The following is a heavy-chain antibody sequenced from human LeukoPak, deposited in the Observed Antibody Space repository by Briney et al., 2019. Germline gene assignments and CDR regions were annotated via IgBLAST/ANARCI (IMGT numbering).Heavy chain of an antibody. CDR1: GGSISSSSYY. CDR2: IYTSGST. D-gene: IGHD6-13*01. CDR3: ARSCGHSTEDLLDHRFDP. J-gene: IGHJ5*02. Sequence: SETLSLTCTVSGGSISSSSYYWSWIRQPAGKGLEWIGRIYTSGSTNYNPSLKSRVTMSVDTSKNQFSLKLSSVTAADTAVYYCARSCGHSTEDLLDHRFDPWGQGTLVTVSS. V-gene: IGHV4-61*02.